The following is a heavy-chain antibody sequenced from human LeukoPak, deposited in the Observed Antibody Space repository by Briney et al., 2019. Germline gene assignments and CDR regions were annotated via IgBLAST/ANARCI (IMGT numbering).Heavy chain of an antibody. J-gene: IGHJ4*02. CDR1: GGSSSGYY. V-gene: IGHV4-34*01. CDR3: ARGRRGASGSDY. D-gene: IGHD3-22*01. CDR2: FNHSGST. Sequence: SEPLSLPCVVYGGSSSGYYWSGIRQPPGKGWGWIGEFNHSGSTNYNPSLKSRVTISVDTSKNQFSLKLSSVTAADTAVYYCARGRRGASGSDYWGQGTLVTVSS.